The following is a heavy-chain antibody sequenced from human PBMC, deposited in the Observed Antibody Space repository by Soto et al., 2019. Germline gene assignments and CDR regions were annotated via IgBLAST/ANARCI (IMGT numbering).Heavy chain of an antibody. D-gene: IGHD2-15*01. CDR2: ISYDGSNK. CDR3: AKDGKGYCSGGSCPPFLDY. CDR1: GFTFSSYG. V-gene: IGHV3-30*18. Sequence: QVQLVESGGGVVQPGRSLRLSCAASGFTFSSYGMHWVRQAPGKGLEWVAVISYDGSNKYYADSVKGRFTISRDNSKNTLYLQMNSLRAEDTAVYYCAKDGKGYCSGGSCPPFLDYWGQGTLVTVSS. J-gene: IGHJ4*02.